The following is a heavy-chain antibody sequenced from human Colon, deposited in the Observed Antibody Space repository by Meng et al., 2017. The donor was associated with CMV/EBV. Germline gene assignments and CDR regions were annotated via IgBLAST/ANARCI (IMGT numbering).Heavy chain of an antibody. CDR2: ISHDGTKK. J-gene: IGHJ5*02. CDR3: ARASNSSFDP. V-gene: IGHV3-30*04. D-gene: IGHD4-11*01. CDR1: GFTFSAYP. Sequence: GGSLRLSCAASGFTFSAYPIHWVRRAPGKGLEWLTIISHDGTKKYYAESVKGRFTISRDNSQNTVTVQMNSLRGDDTAIYYCARASNSSFDPWGQGTLVTVSS.